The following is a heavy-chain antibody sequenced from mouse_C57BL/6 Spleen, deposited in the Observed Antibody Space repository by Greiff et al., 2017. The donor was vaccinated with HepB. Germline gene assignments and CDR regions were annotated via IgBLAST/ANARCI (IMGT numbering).Heavy chain of an antibody. J-gene: IGHJ1*03. Sequence: QVQLQQSGAELVRPGASVKLSCKASGYTFTDYYINWVKQRPGQGLEWIARIYPGSGNTYYNEKFKGKATLTAEKSSSTAYMQLSSLTSEDSAVYFCAGQFSTTVVADWYFDVWGTGTTVTVSS. CDR3: AGQFSTTVVADWYFDV. V-gene: IGHV1-76*01. D-gene: IGHD1-1*01. CDR2: IYPGSGNT. CDR1: GYTFTDYY.